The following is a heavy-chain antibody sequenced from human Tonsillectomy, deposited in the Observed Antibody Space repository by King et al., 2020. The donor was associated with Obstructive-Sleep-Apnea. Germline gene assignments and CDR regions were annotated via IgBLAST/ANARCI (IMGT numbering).Heavy chain of an antibody. D-gene: IGHD2/OR15-2a*01. CDR1: GGSISSTNW. J-gene: IGHJ4*02. V-gene: IGHV4-4*02. Sequence: VQLQESGPGLVKPSGTLSLTCAVSGGSISSTNWWSWVRQPPGKGLEWIGEIYHSGSTNYNPSLKNRVTISIDKSENQFSLKLTSMTAADTAGYYCASGNSTSPGYWGQGTLVTVSS. CDR3: ASGNSTSPGY. CDR2: IYHSGST.